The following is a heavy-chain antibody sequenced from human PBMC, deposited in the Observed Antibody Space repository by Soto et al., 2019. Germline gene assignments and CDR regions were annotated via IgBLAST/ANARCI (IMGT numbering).Heavy chain of an antibody. D-gene: IGHD6-13*01. CDR1: GGSVSSGSYY. V-gene: IGHV4-61*01. CDR2: IYYSGST. Sequence: NPSETLSLTCTVSGGSVSSGSYYWSWIRHPPGKGLEWIGYIYYSGSTNYNPSLKSRVTISVDTSKNQFSLKLSSVTAADTAVYYCARKYQIPAAGFGRWPSSWFDPWGQGTLVTVSS. CDR3: ARKYQIPAAGFGRWPSSWFDP. J-gene: IGHJ5*02.